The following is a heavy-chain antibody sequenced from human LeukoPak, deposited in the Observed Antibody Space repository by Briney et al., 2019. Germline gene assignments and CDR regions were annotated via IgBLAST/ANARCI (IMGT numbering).Heavy chain of an antibody. J-gene: IGHJ4*02. CDR3: AKGKFSSSGWYVDY. D-gene: IGHD6-19*01. CDR1: GFTFSDYY. CDR2: ISSGSTFT. V-gene: IGHV3-11*06. Sequence: GGSLRLSCATSGFTFSDYYVTWIRQAPGKGLEWVSYISSGSTFTNYADSVKGRFTISRDNAKNSLYLQINSLRAEDTALYYCAKGKFSSSGWYVDYWGQGTLVTVSS.